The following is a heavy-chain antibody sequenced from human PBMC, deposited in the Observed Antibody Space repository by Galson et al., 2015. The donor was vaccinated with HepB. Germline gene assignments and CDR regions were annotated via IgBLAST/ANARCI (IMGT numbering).Heavy chain of an antibody. CDR3: ARDGGSWDFDI. V-gene: IGHV1-3*01. D-gene: IGHD2-15*01. CDR2: INAGDGNT. J-gene: IGHJ3*02. CDR1: GYTFTSCA. Sequence: SVKVSCKASGYTFTSCAMHWVRQAPGQRLEWMGWINAGDGNTKYSQKFQGRVTITRDTSASTAYMELSSLRSEDTAVYYCARDGGSWDFDIWGQGTMVTVSS.